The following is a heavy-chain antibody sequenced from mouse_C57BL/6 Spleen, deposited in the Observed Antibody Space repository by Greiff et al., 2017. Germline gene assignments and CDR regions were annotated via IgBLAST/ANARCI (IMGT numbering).Heavy chain of an antibody. CDR3: ARDGGDFDY. V-gene: IGHV1-55*01. D-gene: IGHD2-3*01. Sequence: VQLQQPGAELVKPGASVKMSCKASGYTFTSYWITWVKQRPGQGLEWIGDIYPGSGSTNYNEKFKSKATLTVETSSSTAYMQLSSLTSEDSAVYYCARDGGDFDYWGQGTTLTVSS. CDR2: IYPGSGST. J-gene: IGHJ2*01. CDR1: GYTFTSYW.